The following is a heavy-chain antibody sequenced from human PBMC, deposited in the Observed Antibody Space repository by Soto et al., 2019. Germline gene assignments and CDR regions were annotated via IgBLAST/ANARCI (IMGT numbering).Heavy chain of an antibody. Sequence: QVQLQESGPGLVKPSGTLFLTCGVSGDSISSDSWWTWVRQSPGKGLEWIGEKHHKGWTNYNPSLKSRVTISIDTSKNQFSLSLTSVTAADTAVFYCAMGGPTATGAIDYWGRGILVTVSS. CDR2: KHHKGWT. V-gene: IGHV4-4*02. J-gene: IGHJ4*02. CDR3: AMGGPTATGAIDY. CDR1: GDSISSDSW. D-gene: IGHD2-21*02.